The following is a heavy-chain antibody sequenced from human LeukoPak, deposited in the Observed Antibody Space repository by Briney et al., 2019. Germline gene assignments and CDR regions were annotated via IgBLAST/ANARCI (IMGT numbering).Heavy chain of an antibody. CDR3: ANGGYYYDSSGYYH. V-gene: IGHV3-30*18. D-gene: IGHD3-22*01. CDR1: GFSFNTFS. CDR2: ISYDGSNK. J-gene: IGHJ5*02. Sequence: GGSLRLSCAASGFSFNTFSMNWVRQAPGKGLEWVAVISYDGSNKYYADSVKGRFTISRDNSKNTLYLQMNSLRAEDTAVYYCANGGYYYDSSGYYHWGQGTLVTVSS.